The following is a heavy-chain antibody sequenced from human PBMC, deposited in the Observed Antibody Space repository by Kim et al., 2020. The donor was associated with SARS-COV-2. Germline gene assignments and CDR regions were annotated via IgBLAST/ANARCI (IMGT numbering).Heavy chain of an antibody. V-gene: IGHV3-15*01. CDR1: GFTFSNAW. Sequence: GGSLRLSCAASGFTFSNAWMSWVRQAPGKGLEWVGRIKSKTDGGTTDYAAPVKGRFTISRDDSKNTLYLQMNSLKTEDTAVYYCTTEYCSSTSCYLEEYYYYYGMDVWGQGTTVTVSS. CDR2: IKSKTDGGTT. D-gene: IGHD2-2*01. CDR3: TTEYCSSTSCYLEEYYYYYGMDV. J-gene: IGHJ6*02.